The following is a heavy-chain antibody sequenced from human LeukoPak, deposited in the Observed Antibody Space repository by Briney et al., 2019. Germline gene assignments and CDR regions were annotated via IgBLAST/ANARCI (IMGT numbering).Heavy chain of an antibody. V-gene: IGHV4-4*07. CDR2: IYASGSI. J-gene: IGHJ6*03. D-gene: IGHD2-15*01. CDR3: ARSARFNYLYMDV. CDR1: GASVTNFY. Sequence: SETLSLTCSVSGASVTNFYWTWIRQPAGKGLEYIGRIYASGSIDYNPSLKSRVTLSVDSSNNQFSLNLTSVTAADTALYYCARSARFNYLYMDVWGKGTSVTVSS.